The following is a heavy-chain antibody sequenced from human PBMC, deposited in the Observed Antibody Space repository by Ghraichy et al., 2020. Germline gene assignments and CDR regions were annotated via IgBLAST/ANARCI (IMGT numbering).Heavy chain of an antibody. V-gene: IGHV4-34*01. Sequence: SETLSLTCAVYGGSFSGYYWSWIRQPPGKGLEWIGEINHSGSTNYNPSLKSRVTISVDTSKNQFSLKLSSVTAADTAVYYCARAPPRYSGYLYYYGMDVWGQGTTVTVSS. CDR1: GGSFSGYY. D-gene: IGHD5-12*01. CDR3: ARAPPRYSGYLYYYGMDV. J-gene: IGHJ6*02. CDR2: INHSGST.